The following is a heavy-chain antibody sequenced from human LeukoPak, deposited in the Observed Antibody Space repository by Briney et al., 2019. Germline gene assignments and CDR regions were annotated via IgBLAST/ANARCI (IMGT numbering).Heavy chain of an antibody. J-gene: IGHJ5*02. Sequence: ASVKVSCKASGYTFTRYGISWVRQAPGQGLEWMGWMNPNSGNTGYAQKFQGRVTITADESTSTAYMELSSLRSEDTAVYYCARDQCSGGSCYWGDWFDPWGQGTLVTVSS. CDR3: ARDQCSGGSCYWGDWFDP. CDR2: MNPNSGNT. D-gene: IGHD2-15*01. V-gene: IGHV1-8*03. CDR1: GYTFTRYG.